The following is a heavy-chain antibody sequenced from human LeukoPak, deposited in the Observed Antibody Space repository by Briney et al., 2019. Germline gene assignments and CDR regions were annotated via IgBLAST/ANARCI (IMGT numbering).Heavy chain of an antibody. J-gene: IGHJ3*01. CDR1: GYTFTGYY. D-gene: IGHD3-16*01. V-gene: IGHV1-2*02. CDR2: INPNSGGT. CDR3: GRVGLVFGGVYGVFDF. Sequence: GASVKVSCKASGYTFTGYYMHWVRQAPGQGLEWMGWINPNSGGTNYAQKFQGRVTMTRDTSISTAYMELSRLRSDDTAVYYCGRVGLVFGGVYGVFDFGAQGKMVPVFS.